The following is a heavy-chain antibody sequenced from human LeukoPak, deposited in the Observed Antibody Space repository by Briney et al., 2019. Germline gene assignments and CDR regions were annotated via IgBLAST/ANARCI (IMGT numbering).Heavy chain of an antibody. D-gene: IGHD3-9*01. V-gene: IGHV3-9*01. J-gene: IGHJ6*02. Sequence: GRSLRLSCAASGFTFDDYAMHWVRQAPGKGLEWVSGISWNSGSIGYADSVKGRFTISRDNAKNSLYLQMNSLRAEDTALYYCAKDIGDILTGRYGMDVWGQGTTVTVSS. CDR3: AKDIGDILTGRYGMDV. CDR2: ISWNSGSI. CDR1: GFTFDDYA.